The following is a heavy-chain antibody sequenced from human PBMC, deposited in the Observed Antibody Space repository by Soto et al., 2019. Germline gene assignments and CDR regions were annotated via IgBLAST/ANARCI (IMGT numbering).Heavy chain of an antibody. CDR1: GFTFINYN. Sequence: GGSLRLSCAASGFTFINYNMNWVRQAPGKGLEWVSYISSRSSTIYYADSVKGRFTISRDNAKNSLYLQMNSLRDEDTAVYYCARDCGKGYGMDVWGQGTTVTVSS. V-gene: IGHV3-48*02. J-gene: IGHJ6*02. CDR3: ARDCGKGYGMDV. CDR2: ISSRSSTI.